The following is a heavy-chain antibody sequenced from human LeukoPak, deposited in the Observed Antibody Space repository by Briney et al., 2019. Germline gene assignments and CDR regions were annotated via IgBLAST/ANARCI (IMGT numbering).Heavy chain of an antibody. Sequence: PSETLSLTCTVSGGSISRFYWSWIRQPAGKGLEWIGRIYTSGSTNYNPSLKSRVTMSVDTSKNQFSLKLSSVTAADTAVYYCASSEIVGAQEVDYWGQGTLVTVSS. V-gene: IGHV4-4*07. CDR3: ASSEIVGAQEVDY. J-gene: IGHJ4*02. D-gene: IGHD1-26*01. CDR2: IYTSGST. CDR1: GGSISRFY.